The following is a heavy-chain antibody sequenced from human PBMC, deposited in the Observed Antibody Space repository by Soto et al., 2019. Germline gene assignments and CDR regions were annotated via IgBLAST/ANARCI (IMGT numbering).Heavy chain of an antibody. CDR3: AKDWQPEYYGMDV. Sequence: GGSLRLSCAASGFTFSSYGMHWVRQAPGKGLEWVAVISYDGSNKYYADSVKGRFTISRDNSKNTLYLQMNSLRAEDTAVYYCAKDWQPEYYGMDVWGQGTTVTVSS. CDR1: GFTFSSYG. J-gene: IGHJ6*02. CDR2: ISYDGSNK. D-gene: IGHD6-13*01. V-gene: IGHV3-30*18.